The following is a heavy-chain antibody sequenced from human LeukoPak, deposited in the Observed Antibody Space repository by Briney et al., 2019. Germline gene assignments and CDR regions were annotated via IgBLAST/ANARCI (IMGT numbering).Heavy chain of an antibody. D-gene: IGHD2-15*01. CDR3: ASQAGYCSGGSCYSSYYYYGMDV. V-gene: IGHV4-34*01. CDR2: INHSGST. J-gene: IGHJ6*02. Sequence: SETLSLACAVYGGSFSGYYWSWIRQPPGKGLEWIGEINHSGSTNYNPSLKSRVTISVDTSKNQFSLKLSSVTAADTAVYYCASQAGYCSGGSCYSSYYYYGMDVWGQGTTVTVSS. CDR1: GGSFSGYY.